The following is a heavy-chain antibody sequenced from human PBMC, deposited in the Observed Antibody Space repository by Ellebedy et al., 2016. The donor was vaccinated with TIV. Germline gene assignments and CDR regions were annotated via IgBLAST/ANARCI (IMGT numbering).Heavy chain of an antibody. CDR1: GFTFSSYS. Sequence: GESLKISCAASGFTFSSYSMNWVRQAPGKGLEWVSSISSSSSYIYYADSVKGRFTISRDNAKNSLYLQMNSLRAEDTAVYYCAGGVGHDYFDYWGQGTLVTVSS. V-gene: IGHV3-21*01. CDR2: ISSSSSYI. D-gene: IGHD3-16*01. CDR3: AGGVGHDYFDY. J-gene: IGHJ4*02.